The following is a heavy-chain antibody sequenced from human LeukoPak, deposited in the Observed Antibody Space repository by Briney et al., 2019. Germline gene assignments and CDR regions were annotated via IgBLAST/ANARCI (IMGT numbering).Heavy chain of an antibody. J-gene: IGHJ5*02. CDR2: INPNSGGT. CDR1: GYIFTDYY. Sequence: ASVKVSCKASGYIFTDYYIYWVRQAPGQGLEWMGWINPNSGGTNYAQKFQGRVTMTRDTSVSTAYMELNRLRSDDTGVYYCARDTTMITYWFDPWGQGTLVTVSS. CDR3: ARDTTMITYWFDP. D-gene: IGHD5-18*01. V-gene: IGHV1-2*02.